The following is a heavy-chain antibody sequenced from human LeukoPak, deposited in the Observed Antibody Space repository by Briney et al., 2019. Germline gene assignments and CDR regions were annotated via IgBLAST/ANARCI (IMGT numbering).Heavy chain of an antibody. CDR1: GFTFSSYA. V-gene: IGHV3-23*01. Sequence: GGSLRLSCAASGFTFSSYAMSWVRQAPGKGLEWISGISGSGGSTYYADSVKGRFTISRDNAKNSLYLQMNSLRAEDTALYYCAKDRGYSYGYALDYWGQGTLVTVSS. J-gene: IGHJ4*02. D-gene: IGHD5-18*01. CDR2: ISGSGGST. CDR3: AKDRGYSYGYALDY.